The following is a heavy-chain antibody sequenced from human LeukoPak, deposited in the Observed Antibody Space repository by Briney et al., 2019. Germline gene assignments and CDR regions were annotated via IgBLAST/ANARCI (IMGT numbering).Heavy chain of an antibody. CDR2: LSGSGGGT. Sequence: GGSLRLSCAVSGITLSNYGMSWVRHAPGKGLEWVAGLSGSGGGTNYADSVQGRFTISRDNPKNTLYLQMNSLRAEDTAVYFCAKRGVVIRVFLVGFHKEAYYFDSWGQGALVTVSS. CDR1: GITLSNYG. J-gene: IGHJ4*02. D-gene: IGHD3-10*01. CDR3: AKRGVVIRVFLVGFHKEAYYFDS. V-gene: IGHV3-23*01.